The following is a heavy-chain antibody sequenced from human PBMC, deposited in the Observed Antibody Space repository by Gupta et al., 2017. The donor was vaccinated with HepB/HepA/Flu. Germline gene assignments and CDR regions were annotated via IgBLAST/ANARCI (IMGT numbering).Heavy chain of an antibody. CDR1: SGSISSSHYY. V-gene: IGHV4-39*01. D-gene: IGHD3-3*01. CDR2: IYYSGTT. J-gene: IGHJ4*02. CDR3: AIHFLSRLEWRPFDY. Sequence: QLQLRESGPRLVKPSETLSLTCSVSSGSISSSHYYWGWIRQPPGKGLEWIGSIYYSGTTYYNPSLKSRVTTSVDTSKNQFSLKLTSVTAADTAVYYCAIHFLSRLEWRPFDYWGQGILVTVYS.